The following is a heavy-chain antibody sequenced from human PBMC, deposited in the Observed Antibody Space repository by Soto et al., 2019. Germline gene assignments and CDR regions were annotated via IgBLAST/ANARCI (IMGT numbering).Heavy chain of an antibody. D-gene: IGHD6-19*01. CDR3: AKDLGIAVAPHDY. J-gene: IGHJ4*02. Sequence: EVQLLESGGGLVQPGGSLRLSCAASGFTFSSYAMSWVRQDPGKGLEWVSAISGSDGSTYYADSVKGRFTISRDNSKNTLYLQMNSLRAEDTAVYYCAKDLGIAVAPHDYWGQGTLVTVSS. CDR1: GFTFSSYA. CDR2: ISGSDGST. V-gene: IGHV3-23*01.